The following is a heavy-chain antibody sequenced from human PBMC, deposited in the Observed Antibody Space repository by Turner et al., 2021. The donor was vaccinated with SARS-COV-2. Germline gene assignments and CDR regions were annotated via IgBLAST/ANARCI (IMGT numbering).Heavy chain of an antibody. CDR2: IIDIFGTA. Sequence: QVPLVQSGAAVNKPGSSVKVPRQTSGGTFSSYAISWVRPAPGRGLEWMGGIIDIFGTANYAQKFKGRVTITADESTSTAYMELSSLRSEDTAVYYCARDSRGGRWLQPFWYWGQGTLVTVSS. V-gene: IGHV1-69*01. J-gene: IGHJ4*02. D-gene: IGHD3-16*01. CDR3: ARDSRGGRWLQPFWY. CDR1: GGTFSSYA.